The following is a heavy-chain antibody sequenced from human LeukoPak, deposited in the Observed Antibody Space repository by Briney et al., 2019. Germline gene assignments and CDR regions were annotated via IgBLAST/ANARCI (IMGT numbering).Heavy chain of an antibody. CDR1: GGSISSSSYY. Sequence: SETLSLTCTVSGGSISSSSYYWGWIRQPPGKGLEWIGSIYYSGSTYYNPSLKSRDTISVDTSKKQFSLKLSSVTAADTAVYYCARSTYYDFWSGYFIWGQGTMVTVSS. V-gene: IGHV4-39*01. J-gene: IGHJ3*02. CDR2: IYYSGST. D-gene: IGHD3-3*01. CDR3: ARSTYYDFWSGYFI.